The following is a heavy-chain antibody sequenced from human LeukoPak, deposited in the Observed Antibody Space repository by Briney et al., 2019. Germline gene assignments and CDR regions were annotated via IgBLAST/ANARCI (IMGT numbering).Heavy chain of an antibody. V-gene: IGHV3-11*04. CDR3: AGEDRRDGYNFEDY. Sequence: GGSLRLSCAASGFTFSDYYMSWIRQAPGKGLEWVSYISSSGSTIYYADSVKGRFTISRDNAKNSLYLQMNSLRAEDTAVYYCAGEDRRDGYNFEDYWGQGTLVTVSS. D-gene: IGHD5-24*01. CDR2: ISSSGSTI. CDR1: GFTFSDYY. J-gene: IGHJ4*02.